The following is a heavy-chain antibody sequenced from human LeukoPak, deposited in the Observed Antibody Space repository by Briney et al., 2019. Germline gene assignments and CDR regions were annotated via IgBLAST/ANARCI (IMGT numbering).Heavy chain of an antibody. CDR1: GGSISSGGYY. CDR3: ARDRADYYYYGMDV. J-gene: IGHJ6*02. D-gene: IGHD6-13*01. Sequence: PSETLSLTCTVSGGSISSGGYYWSWIRQHPGKGLEWIGYIYYSGSTNYNPSLKSRVTISVDTSKNQFSLKLSSVTAADTAVYYCARDRADYYYYGMDVWGQGTTVTVSS. V-gene: IGHV4-61*08. CDR2: IYYSGST.